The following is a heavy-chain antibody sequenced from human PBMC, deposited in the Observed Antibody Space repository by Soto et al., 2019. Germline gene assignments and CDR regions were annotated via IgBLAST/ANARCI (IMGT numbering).Heavy chain of an antibody. CDR3: ARVRKTYGDYDY. CDR2: ISNNGGTI. CDR1: GFSFSNHH. Sequence: EVQLVESGGGLVQPGGSLRLSCAGSGFSFSNHHMHWVRQAPGKGLEYVSGISNNGGTIYYANSVKGRFTISRDNSKNTLFLQMGDLRNEDVAVYYCARVRKTYGDYDYWGQGTLVTVSS. J-gene: IGHJ4*02. D-gene: IGHD4-17*01. V-gene: IGHV3-64*01.